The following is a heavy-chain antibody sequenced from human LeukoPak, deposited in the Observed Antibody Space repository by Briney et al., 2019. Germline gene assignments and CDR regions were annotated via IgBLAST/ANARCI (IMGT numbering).Heavy chain of an antibody. V-gene: IGHV4-59*01. CDR3: ARLGNGGGFDY. CDR2: IYYSGST. Sequence: SETLSLTCTVSGASISSYYWSWIRQPPGKGLEWIGYIYYSGSTNYNPSLKSRVTISVDTSKNQFSLKLSSVTAADTAVYYCARLGNGGGFDYWGQGTLVTVSS. J-gene: IGHJ4*02. D-gene: IGHD4-23*01. CDR1: GASISSYY.